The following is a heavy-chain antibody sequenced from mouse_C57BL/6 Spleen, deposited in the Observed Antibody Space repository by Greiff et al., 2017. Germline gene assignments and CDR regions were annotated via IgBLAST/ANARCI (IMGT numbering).Heavy chain of an antibody. Sequence: VQLQESGAELVRPGASVTLSCKASGYTFTDYEMHWVKQPPVHGLEWIGAIDPETGGTAYNQKFKGKAILTVDKSSSTAYMELRSLTSADSAVYYCPYGYYEGFAYWGQGTLVTVSA. CDR1: GYTFTDYE. V-gene: IGHV1-15*01. CDR3: PYGYYEGFAY. J-gene: IGHJ3*01. D-gene: IGHD2-3*01. CDR2: IDPETGGT.